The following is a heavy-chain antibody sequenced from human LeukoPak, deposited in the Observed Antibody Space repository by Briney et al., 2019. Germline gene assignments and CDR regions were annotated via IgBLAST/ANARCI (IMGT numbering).Heavy chain of an antibody. CDR1: GGSISSYY. CDR2: IYYSGST. D-gene: IGHD3-10*01. Sequence: SETLSLTCTVSGGSISSYYWSWIRQPPGKGLEWIGYIYYSGSTNYNPSLKSRVTISVDTSKNQFSLKLSSVTAADTAVYYCARGRSSGKYSYWGQGTLVTVSS. CDR3: ARGRSSGKYSY. V-gene: IGHV4-59*01. J-gene: IGHJ4*02.